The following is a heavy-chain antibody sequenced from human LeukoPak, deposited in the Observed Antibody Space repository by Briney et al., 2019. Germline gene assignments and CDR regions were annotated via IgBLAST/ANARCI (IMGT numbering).Heavy chain of an antibody. J-gene: IGHJ4*02. Sequence: SETLSPTCGVYGGSLRSYYWKWIRQPPRKGLEWVGEINHSGSTNYNPSLKSRVTMSVDTSKKQFSLKLSSVTAADTAVYYCASQHCTSTTCYAYFDYWGQGTLVTVSS. CDR1: GGSLRSYY. CDR3: ASQHCTSTTCYAYFDY. D-gene: IGHD2-2*01. V-gene: IGHV4-34*01. CDR2: INHSGST.